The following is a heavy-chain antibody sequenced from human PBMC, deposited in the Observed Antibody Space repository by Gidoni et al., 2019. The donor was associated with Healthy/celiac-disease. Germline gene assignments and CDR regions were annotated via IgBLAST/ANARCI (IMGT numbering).Heavy chain of an antibody. Sequence: EVQLVESGGGLVKPGGSLRLSCAASGFTFSNAWMSWGRQAPGKGLEWVGRIKSKTDGGTTDYAAPVKGRFTISRDDSKNTLYRKMNSLKTEDTAVYYCTTNPVPAASYWGQGTLVTVSS. CDR3: TTNPVPAASY. D-gene: IGHD2-2*01. V-gene: IGHV3-15*01. CDR2: IKSKTDGGTT. CDR1: GFTFSNAW. J-gene: IGHJ4*02.